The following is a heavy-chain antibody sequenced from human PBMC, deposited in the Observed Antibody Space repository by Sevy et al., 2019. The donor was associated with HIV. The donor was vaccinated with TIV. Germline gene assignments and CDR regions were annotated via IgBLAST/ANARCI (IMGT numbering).Heavy chain of an antibody. Sequence: GGSLRLSCAASGFAFYEYSMSWIRQAPGKGLEWVGTLTFGCGKINYADSVKGRFTSSRDNSKNSFYLQMDNLRVEDTALYYCAREGCSRPHDYWGQGTRVTVSS. CDR1: GFAFYEYS. CDR3: AREGCSRPHDY. D-gene: IGHD2-8*01. J-gene: IGHJ4*02. V-gene: IGHV3-23*01. CDR2: LTFGCGKI.